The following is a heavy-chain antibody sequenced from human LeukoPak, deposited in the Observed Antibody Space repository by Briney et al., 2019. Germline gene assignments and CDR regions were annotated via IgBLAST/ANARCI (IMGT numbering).Heavy chain of an antibody. J-gene: IGHJ4*02. CDR3: ATQNFDY. V-gene: IGHV3-23*01. CDR1: GFTFNTNA. Sequence: GGSLRLSCATSGFTFNTNAMSWVRQAPGQGLEWVSTISDNGGSTYYADSVKGRFTLSRDNSKSTLSLQMNSLRDDDTALYYCATQNFDYWGPGTLVTVSS. CDR2: ISDNGGST.